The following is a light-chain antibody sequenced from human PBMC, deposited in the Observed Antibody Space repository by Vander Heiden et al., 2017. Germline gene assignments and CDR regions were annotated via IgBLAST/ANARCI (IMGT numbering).Light chain of an antibody. CDR1: QSINTY. CDR2: AAA. Sequence: DIQMTQSPSSLSASVGDRVTITCRASQSINTYLNWYQQKPGKAPKLLIYAAASLQSGVPLRFSGSGSGTDFTLTISSLQPEDFAIYYCQQSDSTPYTFGQGTKLEIK. J-gene: IGKJ2*01. V-gene: IGKV1-39*01. CDR3: QQSDSTPYT.